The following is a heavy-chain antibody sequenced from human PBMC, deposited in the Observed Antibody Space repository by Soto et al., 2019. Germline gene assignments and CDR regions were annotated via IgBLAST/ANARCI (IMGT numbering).Heavy chain of an antibody. CDR2: ISWNSGSI. CDR1: GFTFDDYA. Sequence: GGSLRLSCAASGFTFDDYAMHWVRQAPGKGLEWVSGISWNSGSIGYADSVKGRFTISRDNAKNSLYLQMNSLRAEDTALYYYAKDMLEDYYGSGSSEFDYWGQGTLVTVSS. J-gene: IGHJ4*02. CDR3: AKDMLEDYYGSGSSEFDY. D-gene: IGHD3-10*01. V-gene: IGHV3-9*01.